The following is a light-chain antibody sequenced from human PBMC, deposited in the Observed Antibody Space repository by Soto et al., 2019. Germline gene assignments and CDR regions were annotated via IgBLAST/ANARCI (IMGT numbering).Light chain of an antibody. J-gene: IGKJ1*01. V-gene: IGKV1-5*03. CDR2: EAS. CDR3: HQYNRYSPWT. Sequence: DIQMTQSPSTLSASVGDRVAITCRASQSVAKWLAWYQQRPGKAPKLLIFEASSLESGVPSRFSGNGYGTEFTLTINSLQPDDFATYYCHQYNRYSPWTFGQGTKVDIK. CDR1: QSVAKW.